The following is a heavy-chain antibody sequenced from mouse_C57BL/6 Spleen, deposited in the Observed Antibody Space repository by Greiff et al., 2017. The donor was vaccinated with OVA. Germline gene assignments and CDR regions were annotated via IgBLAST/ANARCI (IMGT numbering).Heavy chain of an antibody. V-gene: IGHV1-15*01. Sequence: QVQLKESGAELVRPGASVTLSCKASGYTFTDYEMHWVKQTPVHGLEWIGAIDPETGGTAYNQKFKGKAILTADKSSSTAYMELRSLTSEDSAVYYCTRKDYGSSPDYWGQGTSVTVSS. CDR1: GYTFTDYE. CDR2: IDPETGGT. J-gene: IGHJ4*01. D-gene: IGHD1-1*01. CDR3: TRKDYGSSPDY.